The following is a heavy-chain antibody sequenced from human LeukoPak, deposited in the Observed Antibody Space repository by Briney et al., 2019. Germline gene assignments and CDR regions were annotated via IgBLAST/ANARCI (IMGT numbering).Heavy chain of an antibody. V-gene: IGHV3-23*01. J-gene: IGHJ3*02. D-gene: IGHD3-9*01. Sequence: VGSLRLSCAASGFTFSSYAMSWVRQAPGKGLEWVSAISGSGGSTYYADSVKGRFTISRDNSKNTLYLQMNSLRAEDTAVYYCAKGASYYDILTGYYIDGAFDIWGQGTMVTVSS. CDR2: ISGSGGST. CDR1: GFTFSSYA. CDR3: AKGASYYDILTGYYIDGAFDI.